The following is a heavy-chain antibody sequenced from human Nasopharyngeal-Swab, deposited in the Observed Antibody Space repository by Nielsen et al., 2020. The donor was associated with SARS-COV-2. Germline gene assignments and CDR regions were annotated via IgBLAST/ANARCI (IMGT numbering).Heavy chain of an antibody. D-gene: IGHD6-13*01. V-gene: IGHV3-48*04. J-gene: IGHJ4*02. Sequence: WIRQPPGKGPEWVSYISSSSSTIYYTDSVKGRFTISRDNAKNSLYLQMNSLRAEDTAVYYCARDLNPSYSRAFDYWGRGTLVTVSS. CDR2: ISSSSSTI. CDR3: ARDLNPSYSRAFDY.